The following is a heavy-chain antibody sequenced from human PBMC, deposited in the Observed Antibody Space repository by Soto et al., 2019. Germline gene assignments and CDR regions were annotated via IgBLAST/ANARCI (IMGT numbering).Heavy chain of an antibody. V-gene: IGHV3-30*18. CDR1: GFTFSSYG. D-gene: IGHD5-12*01. Sequence: QVQLVESGGGVVQPGRSLRLSCAASGFTFSSYGMHWVRQAPGKGLEWVAVISYDGSNKYYADSVKGRFTISRDNSKNTLYLQMNSLRAEDTAVYYCAQGGGYSGYDHFDYWGQGTLVTVSS. J-gene: IGHJ4*02. CDR3: AQGGGYSGYDHFDY. CDR2: ISYDGSNK.